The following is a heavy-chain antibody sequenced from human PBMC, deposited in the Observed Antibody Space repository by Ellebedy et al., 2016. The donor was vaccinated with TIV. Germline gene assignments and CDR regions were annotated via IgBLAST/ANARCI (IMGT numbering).Heavy chain of an antibody. D-gene: IGHD4-17*01. J-gene: IGHJ5*02. Sequence: PGGSLRLSCTASGISFRSYWMGWVRQAPGKGLEWVANIYQDGSEKFYVDSVEGRFTISRDNAKNSLYLQMKSLRAEDTAVYYCARRGSYGDYAVQLNNWFDPWGQGTPVTVSP. CDR1: GISFRSYW. CDR3: ARRGSYGDYAVQLNNWFDP. CDR2: IYQDGSEK. V-gene: IGHV3-7*01.